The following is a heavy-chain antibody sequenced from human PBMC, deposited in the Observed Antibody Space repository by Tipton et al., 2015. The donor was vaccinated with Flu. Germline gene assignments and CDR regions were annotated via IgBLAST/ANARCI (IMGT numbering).Heavy chain of an antibody. CDR2: IYYSGST. J-gene: IGHJ4*02. CDR1: GGSISGYY. D-gene: IGHD2-2*01. Sequence: TLSLTCTVSGGSISGYYWTWIRQPPGKGLEWIGYIYYSGSTNYNPSLKSRVTISVDTSKNQFSLKLSSVTAADTAVYYCARGDCNSTSCLDYWGQGTLVTVSS. CDR3: ARGDCNSTSCLDY. V-gene: IGHV4-59*01.